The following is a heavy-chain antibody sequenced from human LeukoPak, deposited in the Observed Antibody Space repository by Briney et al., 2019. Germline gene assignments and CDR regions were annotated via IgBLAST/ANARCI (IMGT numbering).Heavy chain of an antibody. CDR3: ARERYSSSWYGQVMGAFDI. J-gene: IGHJ3*02. D-gene: IGHD6-13*01. Sequence: PSETLSLTCAVYGGSFSGYYWSWIRQPPGKGLEWIGEINHSGSTNYNPSLKSRVTISVDTSKNQFSLKLSSVTAADTAVYYCARERYSSSWYGQVMGAFDIWGQGTMVTVSS. CDR1: GGSFSGYY. CDR2: INHSGST. V-gene: IGHV4-34*01.